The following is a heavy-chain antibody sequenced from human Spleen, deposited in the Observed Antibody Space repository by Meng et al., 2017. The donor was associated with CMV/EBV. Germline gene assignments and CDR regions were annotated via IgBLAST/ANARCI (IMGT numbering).Heavy chain of an antibody. Sequence: LSCAASGFTVNNYAMSWVRQAPGKGLEWVSTISGSGDKTYYADSVKGRFTISRDNSKNTLYLQLNSLRVEDTAVYHCATHPQLSFFGYWGQGTLVTVSS. V-gene: IGHV3-23*01. CDR3: ATHPQLSFFGY. CDR1: GFTVNNYA. D-gene: IGHD5-18*01. J-gene: IGHJ4*02. CDR2: ISGSGDKT.